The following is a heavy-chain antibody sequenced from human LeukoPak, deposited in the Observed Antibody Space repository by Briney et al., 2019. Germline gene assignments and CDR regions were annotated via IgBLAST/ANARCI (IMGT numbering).Heavy chain of an antibody. V-gene: IGHV3-33*03. CDR1: GFTFGGYG. D-gene: IGHD2/OR15-2a*01. CDR3: LVTARSRGFDY. J-gene: IGHJ4*02. Sequence: PGRSLRLSCAGSGFTFGGYGMHWFRQTPGKGLEWVAVIAYDGSRAFYADSVKGRFTISRDNSKNTMSVQMDDLRAEDTAVYYCLVTARSRGFDYWGQGTLVTVSS. CDR2: IAYDGSRA.